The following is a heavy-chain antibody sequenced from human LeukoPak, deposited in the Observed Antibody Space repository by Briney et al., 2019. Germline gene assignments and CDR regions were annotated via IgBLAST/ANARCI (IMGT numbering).Heavy chain of an antibody. CDR3: ARGRWSGYYEFDY. Sequence: ASVKVSCKASGGTFSSYAISWVRQAPGQGLEWMGGIIPIFGTANYAQKFQGRVTITTDESTSAAYMELSSLRSEDTAVYYCARGRWSGYYEFDYWGQGTLVTVSS. V-gene: IGHV1-69*05. CDR2: IIPIFGTA. D-gene: IGHD3-3*01. J-gene: IGHJ4*02. CDR1: GGTFSSYA.